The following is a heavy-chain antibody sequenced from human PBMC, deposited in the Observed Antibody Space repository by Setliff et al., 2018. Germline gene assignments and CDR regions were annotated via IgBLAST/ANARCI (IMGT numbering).Heavy chain of an antibody. CDR2: IFYTGST. J-gene: IGHJ6*03. Sequence: PSETLSLTCTVSNGSISSGNYFWGWNRQPPGKGLEWMGSIFYTGSTYYSPSLKSRVTMSIDTSKNQFSLKLSSVTAADTAVYYCARHGGSKDVYYYYYYYMDFWGQGTLVTVSS. CDR3: ARHGGSKDVYYYYYYYMDF. V-gene: IGHV4-39*01. D-gene: IGHD3-16*01. CDR1: NGSISSGNYF.